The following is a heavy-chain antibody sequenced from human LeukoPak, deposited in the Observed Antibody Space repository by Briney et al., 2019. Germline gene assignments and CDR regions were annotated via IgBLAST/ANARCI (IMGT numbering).Heavy chain of an antibody. CDR2: IQYDGSNK. CDR3: AKGAGVGFDY. J-gene: IGHJ4*02. D-gene: IGHD3-3*01. V-gene: IGHV3-30*02. Sequence: PGGSLRLSCAASGFSFRSCGMHWVRQAPGKGLEWVTFIQYDGSNKYYADSVKGRFTISRDNSKNTLFLQMNSLRAADTAVYYCAKGAGVGFDYWGQGTLVTVSS. CDR1: GFSFRSCG.